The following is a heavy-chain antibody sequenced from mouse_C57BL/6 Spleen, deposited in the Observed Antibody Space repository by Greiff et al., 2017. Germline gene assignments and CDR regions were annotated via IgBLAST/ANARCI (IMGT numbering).Heavy chain of an antibody. J-gene: IGHJ2*01. CDR2: IWSGGST. D-gene: IGHD3-2*02. CDR1: GFSLTSYG. CDR3: ARSSLKAQATFDY. Sequence: VQLVESGPGLVQPSQSLSITCTVSGFSLTSYGVHWVRQSPGKGLEWLGVIWSGGSTDNNAAFISRLSISKDNSKSQVFLKMNSLQADDTAIYCCARSSLKAQATFDYWGQGTTLTVSS. V-gene: IGHV2-2*01.